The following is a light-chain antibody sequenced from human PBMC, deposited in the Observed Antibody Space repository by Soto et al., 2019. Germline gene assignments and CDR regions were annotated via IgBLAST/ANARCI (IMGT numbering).Light chain of an antibody. CDR3: CSYAGNNAFGV. CDR1: SSDVGGCNY. J-gene: IGLJ2*01. CDR2: DVS. Sequence: QSALTQPRSVSGSPGQSVTISCTGTSSDVGGCNYVSWYQHHPGKAPKLVIYDVSKRPSGVPDRFSGSKSGNTASLTISGLQAEDEADYYCCSYAGNNAFGVFGGGTKVTVL. V-gene: IGLV2-11*01.